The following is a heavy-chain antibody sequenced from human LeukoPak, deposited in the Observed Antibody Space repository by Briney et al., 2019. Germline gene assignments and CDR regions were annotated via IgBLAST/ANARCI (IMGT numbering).Heavy chain of an antibody. D-gene: IGHD6-13*01. Sequence: PGGSLRLSCAASGFXFSSYSINWVRQAPGKGLEWVSYISSSSSTIYYADSVKGRFTISRDNAKNSLYLQMNSLRDEDTAVYYCARDIGSSSSLYYFDYWGQGTLVTVSS. CDR2: ISSSSSTI. CDR1: GFXFSSYS. J-gene: IGHJ4*02. V-gene: IGHV3-48*02. CDR3: ARDIGSSSSLYYFDY.